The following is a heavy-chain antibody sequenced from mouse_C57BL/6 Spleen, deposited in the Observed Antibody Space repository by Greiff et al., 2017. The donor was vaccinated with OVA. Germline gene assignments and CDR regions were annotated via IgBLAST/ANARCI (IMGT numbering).Heavy chain of an antibody. CDR2: ISYSGST. V-gene: IGHV3-1*01. CDR1: GYSITSGYD. CDR3: ARRAGYYWYFDV. D-gene: IGHD2-2*01. Sequence: DVQLVESGPGMVKPSQSLSLTCTVTGYSITSGYDWHWIRHFPGNKLEWMGYISYSGSTNYNPSLKSRISITHDTSKNHFFLKLNSVTTEDTATYYCARRAGYYWYFDVWGTGTTVTVSS. J-gene: IGHJ1*03.